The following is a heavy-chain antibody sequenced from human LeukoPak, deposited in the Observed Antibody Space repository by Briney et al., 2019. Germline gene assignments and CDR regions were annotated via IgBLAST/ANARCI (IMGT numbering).Heavy chain of an antibody. D-gene: IGHD6-13*01. CDR3: TTYPLAAAGLEYYYYGMDV. CDR2: IKSKTDGGTT. V-gene: IGHV3-15*01. CDR1: GFTFSNAW. J-gene: IGHJ6*02. Sequence: PGGSLRLSCAASGFTFSNAWMSWVRQAPGKGLEWVGRIKSKTDGGTTDYAAPVKGRFTISRDDSKNTLYLQMNSLKTEDTAVYYCTTYPLAAAGLEYYYYGMDVWGQGTTVTVSS.